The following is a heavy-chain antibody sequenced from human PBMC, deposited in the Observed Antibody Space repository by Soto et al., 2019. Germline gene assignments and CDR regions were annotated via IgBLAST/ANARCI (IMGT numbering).Heavy chain of an antibody. J-gene: IGHJ4*02. V-gene: IGHV4-39*01. Sequence: SETLSLTCTVSGGSISSSSYYWGWIRQPPGKGLEWIGSIYYSGSTYYNPSLKSRFTISVDTSKNQFSLKLSSVTAADTAVYYCASSGILWFGELASWGQGTLVTVSS. D-gene: IGHD3-10*01. CDR2: IYYSGST. CDR1: GGSISSSSYY. CDR3: ASSGILWFGELAS.